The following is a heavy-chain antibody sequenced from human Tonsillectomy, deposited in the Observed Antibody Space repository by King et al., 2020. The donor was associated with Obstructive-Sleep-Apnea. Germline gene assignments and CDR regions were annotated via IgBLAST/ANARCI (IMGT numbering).Heavy chain of an antibody. V-gene: IGHV1-69*12. CDR1: GGTFSSYA. Sequence: QLVQSGAEVKKPGSSVKVSCKASGGTFSSYAISWVRQAPGQGLEWMGGIIPIFGTANYAQKFQGRVTITADESTSTAYMELGSLRSEDTAVYYCARVLGILTGYYYYGMDVWGQGTTVTVSS. J-gene: IGHJ6*01. D-gene: IGHD3-9*01. CDR2: IIPIFGTA. CDR3: ARVLGILTGYYYYGMDV.